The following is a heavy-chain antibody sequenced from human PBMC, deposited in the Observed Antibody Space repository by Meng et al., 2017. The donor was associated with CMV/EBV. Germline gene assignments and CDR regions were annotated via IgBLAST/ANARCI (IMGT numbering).Heavy chain of an antibody. CDR2: IIPILGIA. CDR3: AREGGQAEHRWMTFDY. CDR1: GGTFSSYT. D-gene: IGHD1-14*01. V-gene: IGHV1-69*04. J-gene: IGHJ4*02. Sequence: SVKVSCKASGGTFSSYTISWVRQAPGQGLEWTGRIIPILGIANYAQKFQGRVTITADKSTSTAYMELSSLRSEDTAMYYCAREGGQAEHRWMTFDYWGQGALVTVSS.